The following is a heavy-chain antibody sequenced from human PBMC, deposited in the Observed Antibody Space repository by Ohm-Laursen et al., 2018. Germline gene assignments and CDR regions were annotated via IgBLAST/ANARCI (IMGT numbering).Heavy chain of an antibody. CDR2: INPTDDST. Sequence: SVKVSCKASGFTFTSYFLHWVRQAPGQGLEWMGIINPTDDSTFITQKFQGRVSMTRDTSTSTVYMELTSLRSEDTAVYYCARDSPSYGDYPFDNWGQGTLVTVSS. CDR3: ARDSPSYGDYPFDN. D-gene: IGHD4-17*01. CDR1: GFTFTSYF. V-gene: IGHV1-46*01. J-gene: IGHJ4*02.